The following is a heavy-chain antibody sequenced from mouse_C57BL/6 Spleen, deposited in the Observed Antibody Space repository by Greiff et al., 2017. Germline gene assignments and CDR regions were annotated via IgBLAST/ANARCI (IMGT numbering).Heavy chain of an antibody. Sequence: EVQLQQSGPELVKPGASVKIPCKASGYTFTDYNMDWVKQSHGKSLEWIGDINPNNGGTIYKQKFKGKVTLTVDKSSSTAYIEHLSLTSENTAVYYWSRGGGPYYSSMDYWGQGASVTVSS. CDR1: GYTFTDYN. J-gene: IGHJ4*01. V-gene: IGHV1-18*01. CDR3: SRGGGPYYSSMDY. CDR2: INPNNGGT.